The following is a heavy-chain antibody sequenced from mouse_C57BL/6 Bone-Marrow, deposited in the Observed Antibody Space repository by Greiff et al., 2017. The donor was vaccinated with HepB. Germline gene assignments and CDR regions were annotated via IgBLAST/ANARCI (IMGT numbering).Heavy chain of an antibody. CDR2: IDPENGDT. CDR3: TVYYCPYYYAMDY. CDR1: GFNIKDDY. D-gene: IGHD1-1*01. J-gene: IGHJ4*01. V-gene: IGHV14-4*01. Sequence: EVQLQQSGAELVRPGASVKLSCTASGFNIKDDYMHWVKQRPEQGLEWIGWIDPENGDTEYASKFQGKATITSDTSSNSAYLQLSSLTSADTAVYYCTVYYCPYYYAMDYWGQGTSVTVSS.